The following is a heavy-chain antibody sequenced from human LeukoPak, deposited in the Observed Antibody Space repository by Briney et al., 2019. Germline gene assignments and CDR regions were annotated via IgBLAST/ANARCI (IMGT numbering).Heavy chain of an antibody. CDR1: GFTFSTYT. CDR3: ARKSSGHSPFDG. Sequence: GGSLRVSCAASGFTFSTYTMSWVRQRPGKGLEWVSTISPSGDITQYADSVKGRFTISRDNSESTLFLQMTSLRAEDTAVYYCARKSSGHSPFDGWGQGTLVTVSS. V-gene: IGHV3-23*01. D-gene: IGHD3-22*01. CDR2: ISPSGDIT. J-gene: IGHJ4*02.